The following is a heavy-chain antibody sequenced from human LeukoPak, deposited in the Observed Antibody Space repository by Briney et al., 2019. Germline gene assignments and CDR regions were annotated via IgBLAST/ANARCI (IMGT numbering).Heavy chain of an antibody. CDR3: ARGNSSSWAYFDY. Sequence: SETLSLTCTVSGGSISSYYWSWIRQPPGKGLEWIGYIYYSGSTNYNPSLKSRVTISVDTSKNQFSLKLSSVTAADTAVYYCARGNSSSWAYFDYWSKGTWSPSPQ. V-gene: IGHV4-59*01. D-gene: IGHD6-13*01. CDR2: IYYSGST. J-gene: IGHJ4*02. CDR1: GGSISSYY.